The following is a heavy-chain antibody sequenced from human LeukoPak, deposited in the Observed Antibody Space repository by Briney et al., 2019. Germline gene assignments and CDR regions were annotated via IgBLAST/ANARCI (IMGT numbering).Heavy chain of an antibody. CDR3: ARALGYCSGGSCTRGYNWFDP. CDR1: GGSISSGGYS. Sequence: SETLSLTCAVSGGSISSGGYSWSWIRQPPGKGLEWIGYIYHSGSTYYNPSLKSRVTISVDTSMNQFSLKLSFVTTADTAVYYCARALGYCSGGSCTRGYNWFDPWGQGTLVTVPS. J-gene: IGHJ5*02. V-gene: IGHV4-30-2*01. CDR2: IYHSGST. D-gene: IGHD2-15*01.